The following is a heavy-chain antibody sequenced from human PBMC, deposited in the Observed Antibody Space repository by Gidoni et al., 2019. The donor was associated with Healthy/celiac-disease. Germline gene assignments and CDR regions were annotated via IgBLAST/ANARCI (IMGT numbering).Heavy chain of an antibody. CDR1: GGPFSSYA. D-gene: IGHD2-21*02. CDR3: ARDTSGCGGDCPLIY. V-gene: IGHV1-69*01. J-gene: IGHJ4*02. Sequence: VPLSQSGAEVKTPGTPAKLSRKASGGPFSSYAISWVRQAPGQGLEWMGGIIPIFGTANYAQKFQGRVTITADESTSTAYMELSSLRSEDTAVYYCARDTSGCGGDCPLIYWGQGTLVTVSS. CDR2: IIPIFGTA.